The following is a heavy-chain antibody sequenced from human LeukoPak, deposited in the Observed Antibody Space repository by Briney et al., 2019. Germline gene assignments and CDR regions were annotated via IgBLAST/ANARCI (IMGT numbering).Heavy chain of an antibody. V-gene: IGHV4-38-2*02. CDR3: ARDTYNWNVDAFDP. J-gene: IGHJ5*02. Sequence: PSETLSLTCTVSGYSISSDYYWGWIRQTPGKGLEWIGSVYHSGTTYHNPSLKSRVTMSVDTSKNQFSLKLTSVTAADTAIYYCARDTYNWNVDAFDPWGQGTLVTVSS. D-gene: IGHD1-20*01. CDR2: VYHSGTT. CDR1: GYSISSDYY.